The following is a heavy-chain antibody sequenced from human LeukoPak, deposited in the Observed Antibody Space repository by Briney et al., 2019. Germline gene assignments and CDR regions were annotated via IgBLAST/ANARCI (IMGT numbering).Heavy chain of an antibody. J-gene: IGHJ4*02. CDR2: IRSKDYGGTS. Sequence: PGGSLRLSCTTSGFTFGDYVMSWVRQAPGKGLEWVGFIRSKDYGGTSEYAASVGGRFTISSDDSKSIAYLEMNSLITEDTAVYYCARGGMYYDFWSTAWGQGTLVLVS. CDR1: GFTFGDYV. V-gene: IGHV3-49*04. CDR3: ARGGMYYDFWSTA. D-gene: IGHD3-3*01.